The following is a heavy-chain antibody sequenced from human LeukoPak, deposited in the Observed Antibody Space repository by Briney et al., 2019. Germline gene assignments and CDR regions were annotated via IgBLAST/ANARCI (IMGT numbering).Heavy chain of an antibody. Sequence: GRSLRLSCAASGFTFDDYAMHWVRKAPGKGLEWVSGISWNSGSIGYADSVKGRFTISRDNAKNSLYLQMNSLRAEDTALYYCAKDLVSYYYDSSGYPLRTFDYWGQGTLVTVSS. J-gene: IGHJ4*02. CDR1: GFTFDDYA. CDR2: ISWNSGSI. D-gene: IGHD3-22*01. CDR3: AKDLVSYYYDSSGYPLRTFDY. V-gene: IGHV3-9*01.